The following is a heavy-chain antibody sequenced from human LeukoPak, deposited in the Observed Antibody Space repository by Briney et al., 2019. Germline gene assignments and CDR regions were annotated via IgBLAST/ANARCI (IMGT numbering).Heavy chain of an antibody. CDR1: GGSISSYY. V-gene: IGHV4-59*01. D-gene: IGHD7-27*01. CDR3: AREQLGLIDHWFDH. Sequence: SETLSLTCTVSGGSISSYYWSWIRQPPGKGLEWIGYIYYSGSTNYNPSLKSRVTISVDTSKNQFSLKLSSVTAADTAVYYCAREQLGLIDHWFDHWGQGTLVTVSS. CDR2: IYYSGST. J-gene: IGHJ5*02.